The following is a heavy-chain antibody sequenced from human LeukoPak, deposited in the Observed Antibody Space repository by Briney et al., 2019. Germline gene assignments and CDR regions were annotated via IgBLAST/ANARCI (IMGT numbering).Heavy chain of an antibody. CDR3: ARTPYASGSIGWFDP. J-gene: IGHJ5*02. CDR2: INPNSGGT. D-gene: IGHD3-10*01. Sequence: ASVKVSCKAAGYTFTGYYMHWVRQAPGQGLEWMGWINPNSGGTNYAQKFQGRVTITRDTSISTAYMELSRLTSEDTAIYYCARTPYASGSIGWFDPWGQGTLVTVSS. V-gene: IGHV1-2*02. CDR1: GYTFTGYY.